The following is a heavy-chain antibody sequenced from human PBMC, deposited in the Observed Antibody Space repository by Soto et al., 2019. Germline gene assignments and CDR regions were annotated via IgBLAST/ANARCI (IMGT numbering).Heavy chain of an antibody. V-gene: IGHV4-39*01. CDR3: ARHVTPDSGYFDY. CDR1: GGSFSSTSHY. J-gene: IGHJ4*02. D-gene: IGHD1-26*01. CDR2: IYYSGST. Sequence: SETLSLTCTVSGGSFSSTSHYWGWIRQPAGKGLEWIGGIYYSGSTYYNPSLKSRVTISVDTSKNQFSLKLSSVTAADTAVYYCARHVTPDSGYFDYWGQGTLVTVSS.